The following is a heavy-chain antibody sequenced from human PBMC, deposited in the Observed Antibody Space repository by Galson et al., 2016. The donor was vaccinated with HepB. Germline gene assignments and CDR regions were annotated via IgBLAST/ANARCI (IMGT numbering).Heavy chain of an antibody. CDR3: ARDFQFGSVSNGY. CDR1: GFTFNTYN. CDR2: ISPRSNSI. V-gene: IGHV3-21*01. J-gene: IGHJ4*02. D-gene: IGHD3-10*01. Sequence: SLRLSCAASGFTFNTYNMNWVRQTPAKGLEWVSSISPRSNSIYYATSVKGRFTISRDNAKNTLYLQMSSLRAEDTAVYYCARDFQFGSVSNGYWGQGTLVTVSS.